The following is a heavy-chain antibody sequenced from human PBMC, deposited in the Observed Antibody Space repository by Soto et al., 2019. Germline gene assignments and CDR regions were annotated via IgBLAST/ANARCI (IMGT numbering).Heavy chain of an antibody. J-gene: IGHJ4*02. CDR1: GFSFGSYA. CDR3: ARWSYLDY. Sequence: GGSLRLSCAASGFSFGSYALSWVRQAPGKGLEWVSTISGSDGKTFYADSVKGRFSISRDTSQSTLYLQMNSLRADDTAMYYCARWSYLDYWGQRTRLTVSS. V-gene: IGHV3-23*01. D-gene: IGHD3-3*01. CDR2: ISGSDGKT.